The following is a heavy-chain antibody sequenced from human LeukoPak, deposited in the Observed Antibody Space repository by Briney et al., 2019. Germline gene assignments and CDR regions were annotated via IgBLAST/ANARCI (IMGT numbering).Heavy chain of an antibody. CDR2: IYYSGST. V-gene: IGHV4-59*08. CDR1: GGSISSYY. J-gene: IGHJ6*02. Sequence: KTSETLSLTCTVSGGSISSYYWSWIRQPPGKGLEWIGYIYYSGSTNYNPSLKSRVTISVDTSKNQFSLKLSSVTAADTAVYYCARASCGGDCYSQLYYGMDVWGQGTTVTVSS. D-gene: IGHD2-21*02. CDR3: ARASCGGDCYSQLYYGMDV.